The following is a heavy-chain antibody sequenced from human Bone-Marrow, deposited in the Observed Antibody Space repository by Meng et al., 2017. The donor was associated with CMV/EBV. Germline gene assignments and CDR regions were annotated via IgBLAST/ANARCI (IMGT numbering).Heavy chain of an antibody. CDR3: ARDLGITTDLFDY. CDR2: ISGSGDST. V-gene: IGHV3-23*01. D-gene: IGHD7-27*01. CDR1: GFTFSSYA. J-gene: IGHJ4*02. Sequence: GGSLRLSCAASGFTFSSYAMHWVRQSPGKGLEWLLVISGSGDSTYYADSVKGRFTTSRDNAKNSLYLQMNSLRAEDTALYYCARDLGITTDLFDYWGQGTLVTVSS.